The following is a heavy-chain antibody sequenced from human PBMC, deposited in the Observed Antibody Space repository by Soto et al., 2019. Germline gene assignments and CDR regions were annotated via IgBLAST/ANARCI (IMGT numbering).Heavy chain of an antibody. CDR3: ARLTYYDILIGCPLKAGPLP. V-gene: IGHV1-18*01. CDR2: ISAYNGNT. D-gene: IGHD3-9*01. CDR1: GYTFTSYG. J-gene: IGHJ5*02. Sequence: ASVKGSGKASGYTFTSYGISWVRQAPGQGLEWMGWISAYNGNTNYAQKLQGRVTMTTDTSTSTAYMELRSLRSDDTAVYYCARLTYYDILIGCPLKAGPLPWCPGTLVSV.